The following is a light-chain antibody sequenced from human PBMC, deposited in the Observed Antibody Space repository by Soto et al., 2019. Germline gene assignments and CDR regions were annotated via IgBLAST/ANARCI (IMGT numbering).Light chain of an antibody. CDR3: QSYDSSLSGYV. CDR1: SSNIGAGYD. J-gene: IGLJ1*01. CDR2: GNS. Sequence: QSVLTQPPSVSGAPGQRVTISCTGSSSNIGAGYDVHWYQQLPGKAPKLLIYGNSNRPSGVPDRFSGSKSGTSASPAITGLQAEDEADYYCQSYDSSLSGYVFGTGTKVTVL. V-gene: IGLV1-40*01.